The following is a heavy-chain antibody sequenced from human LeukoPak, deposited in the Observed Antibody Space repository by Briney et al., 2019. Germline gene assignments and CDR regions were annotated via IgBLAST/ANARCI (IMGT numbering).Heavy chain of an antibody. J-gene: IGHJ4*02. CDR3: ARRRYSSSWYDY. D-gene: IGHD6-13*01. CDR1: GGSISSSSAY. CDR2: IYYSGST. V-gene: IGHV4-39*01. Sequence: PSETLSLTCTVSGGSISSSSAYWGWIRQPPGKGLEWIGSIYYSGSTYYNPSLKSRVTISVDTSKNQFSLKLSSVTAADTAVYYCARRRYSSSWYDYWGQGTLVTVSS.